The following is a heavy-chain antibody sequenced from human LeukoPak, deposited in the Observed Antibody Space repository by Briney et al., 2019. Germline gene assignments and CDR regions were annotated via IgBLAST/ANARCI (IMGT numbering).Heavy chain of an antibody. Sequence: GGSLRLSCAVPGFTSSRHWMSWVRQTPEKGQEWVANIKEDASEENYVDSVKGRFTISRDNAKNSLYLQMNSLRAEDTAVYYCAIAAGWELGYWGQGTLVTVSS. CDR3: AIAAGWELGY. D-gene: IGHD6-25*01. CDR1: GFTSSRHW. V-gene: IGHV3-7*01. CDR2: IKEDASEE. J-gene: IGHJ4*02.